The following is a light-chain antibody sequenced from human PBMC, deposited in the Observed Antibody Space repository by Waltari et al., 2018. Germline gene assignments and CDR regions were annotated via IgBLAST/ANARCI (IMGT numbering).Light chain of an antibody. CDR3: QSYDSSLSGYV. CDR2: GTS. Sequence: QSVLTQPPSVSGAPGQRVTISCTGSSSNIGAGYDVYWYQQLPGTGPKLLIYGTSNRPSGVPDRFSGSKSGTSASLAITGLQAEDEADYYCQSYDSSLSGYVFGTGTKVTVL. CDR1: SSNIGAGYD. V-gene: IGLV1-40*01. J-gene: IGLJ1*01.